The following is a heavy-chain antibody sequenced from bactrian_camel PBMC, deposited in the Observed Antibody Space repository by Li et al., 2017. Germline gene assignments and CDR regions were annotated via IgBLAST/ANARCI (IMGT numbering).Heavy chain of an antibody. CDR1: GFTFSFYY. CDR2: IASDGRAT. D-gene: IGHD1*01. J-gene: IGHJ4*01. Sequence: VQLVESGEGSVQAGGSLRLSCAASGFTFSFYYITWVRQAPGKGLEWVSSIASDGRATYYADSVKGRFIISRDNARSTVSLQMNSLKPEDTAVYYCVTWDYWGQGTQVTVS. V-gene: IGHV3S6*01. CDR3: VTWDY.